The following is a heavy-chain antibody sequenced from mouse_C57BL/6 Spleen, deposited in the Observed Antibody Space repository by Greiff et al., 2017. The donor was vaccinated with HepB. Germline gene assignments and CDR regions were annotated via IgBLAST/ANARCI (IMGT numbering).Heavy chain of an antibody. D-gene: IGHD1-1*01. V-gene: IGHV1-9*01. CDR1: GYTFTGYW. CDR2: ILPGSGST. CDR3: ARAAISLITTVVAHWYFDV. Sequence: QVQLQQSGAELMKPGASVKLSCKATGYTFTGYWIEWVKQRPGHGLEWIGEILPGSGSTNYNEKFKGKATFTADTSSNTAYMQLSSLTTEDSAIYYCARAAISLITTVVAHWYFDVWGTGTTVTVSS. J-gene: IGHJ1*03.